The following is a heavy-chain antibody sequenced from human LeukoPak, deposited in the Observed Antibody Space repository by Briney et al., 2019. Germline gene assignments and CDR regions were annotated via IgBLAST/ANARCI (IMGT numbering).Heavy chain of an antibody. J-gene: IGHJ3*02. Sequence: GGSLRLSCAASGFTFSTYSMNWVRQAPGKGLEWVSSISSGSSYIYYAGSLKGRFTISRDNAKNSLYLQMNSLRAEDTAVYYCARDLGALGAFDIWGQGTMVTVSS. CDR2: ISSGSSYI. CDR1: GFTFSTYS. CDR3: ARDLGALGAFDI. V-gene: IGHV3-21*01. D-gene: IGHD7-27*01.